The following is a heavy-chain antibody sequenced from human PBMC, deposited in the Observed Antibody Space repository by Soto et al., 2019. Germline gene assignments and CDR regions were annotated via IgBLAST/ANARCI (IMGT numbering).Heavy chain of an antibody. V-gene: IGHV3-23*01. CDR2: ISGSGGST. D-gene: IGHD3-22*01. CDR3: AKGYDSSGYYTQYFQH. J-gene: IGHJ1*01. CDR1: GFTFSSYA. Sequence: GGSLRLSCAASGFTFSSYAMSWVRQAPGKGLEWVSAISGSGGSTYYADSVKGRFTISRDNSKNTLYLQMNSLRAEDTAVYYCAKGYDSSGYYTQYFQHWGQGTLVTVSS.